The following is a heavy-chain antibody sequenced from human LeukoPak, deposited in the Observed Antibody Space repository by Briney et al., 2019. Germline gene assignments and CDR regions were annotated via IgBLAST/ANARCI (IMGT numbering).Heavy chain of an antibody. V-gene: IGHV3-74*01. D-gene: IGHD1-26*01. CDR1: GFTFSSYW. CDR2: INSDGSST. CDR3: ARDLGSYSPEDSFDY. Sequence: GGSLRLSCAASGFTFSSYWMHWVRQAPGKGLVWVSRINSDGSSTSYADSVKGRFTISRDNAKNTLYLQMNSLRAEDTAVYYCARDLGSYSPEDSFDYWGQGTLVTVSS. J-gene: IGHJ4*02.